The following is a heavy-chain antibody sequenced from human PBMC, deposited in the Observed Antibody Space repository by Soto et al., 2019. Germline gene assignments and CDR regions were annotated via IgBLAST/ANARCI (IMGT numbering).Heavy chain of an antibody. CDR2: IFNNGNP. V-gene: IGHV4-39*01. J-gene: IGHJ4*02. CDR3: ARIGRAPGPRFCSGGTCAADN. Sequence: QVQLQESGPGLVEPSETLSLTCTVSGDSISTTTYYWGWIRQPPGEGLEWIGSIFNNGNPYYNPSFKSRVPIPADPSKSRFPLRLSFVTAEDTAVYYCARIGRAPGPRFCSGGTCAADNWGKGPLVTVS. D-gene: IGHD2-15*01. CDR1: GDSISTTTYY.